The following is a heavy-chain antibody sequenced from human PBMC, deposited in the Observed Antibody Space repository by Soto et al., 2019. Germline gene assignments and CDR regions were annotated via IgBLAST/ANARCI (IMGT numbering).Heavy chain of an antibody. Sequence: PGESLKISCKGSGYSFTSYWISWVRQMPGKGLEWMGRIDPSDSYTNYSPSFQGHVTISADKSISTAYLQWSSLNASDTAMYYCARPHRYFDSTGVGGYYHYGMDVWGQGTTVTASS. CDR3: ARPHRYFDSTGVGGYYHYGMDV. V-gene: IGHV5-10-1*01. CDR2: IDPSDSYT. CDR1: GYSFTSYW. D-gene: IGHD3-9*01. J-gene: IGHJ6*02.